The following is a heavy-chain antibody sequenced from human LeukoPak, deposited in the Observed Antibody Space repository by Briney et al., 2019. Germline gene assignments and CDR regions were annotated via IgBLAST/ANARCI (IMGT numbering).Heavy chain of an antibody. V-gene: IGHV5-51*01. CDR3: ARRAGVSKLVDY. D-gene: IGHD1-1*01. J-gene: IGHJ4*02. CDR1: GYSFTSYW. CDR2: IYPGASDT. Sequence: GESLKISCKGSGYSFTSYWIGWVRKMPGKAREGMGIIYPGASDTRYSPSFQGQVTISADKSISTAYLQWSSLKASDTAMYYCARRAGVSKLVDYWGQGTLVTVSS.